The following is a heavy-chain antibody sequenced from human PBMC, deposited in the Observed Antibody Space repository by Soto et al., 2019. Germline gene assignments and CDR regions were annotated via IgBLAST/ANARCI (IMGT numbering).Heavy chain of an antibody. V-gene: IGHV3-7*01. CDR3: VRARIDL. CDR1: GFTFSNYW. J-gene: IGHJ2*01. CDR2: ITPDGSEK. Sequence: EVQLVESGGGLVQPGGSLRLSCAASGFTFSNYWMTWVRQAPGKGLEWVANITPDGSEKYYVDSVKGRFTLSRDNVKNSLYLQMNGLRAEDTALYYCVRARIDLWGRGTLVTVSS.